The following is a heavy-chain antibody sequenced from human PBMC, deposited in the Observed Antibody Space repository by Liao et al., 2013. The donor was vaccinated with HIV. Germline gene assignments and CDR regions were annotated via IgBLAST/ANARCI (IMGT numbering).Heavy chain of an antibody. CDR1: GGSISSGSYY. CDR2: IYTSGST. J-gene: IGHJ6*03. V-gene: IGHV4-61*02. CDR3: ARDYDFWSDYYYYMDV. Sequence: QVQLQESGPGLVKPSQTLSLTCTVSGGSISSGSYYWSWIRQPAGKGLEWIGRIYTSGSTNYNPSLKSRVTISVDTSKNQFSLKLNSVTAADTAVYYCARDYDFWSDYYYYMDVWGKGTTVTVSS. D-gene: IGHD3-3*01.